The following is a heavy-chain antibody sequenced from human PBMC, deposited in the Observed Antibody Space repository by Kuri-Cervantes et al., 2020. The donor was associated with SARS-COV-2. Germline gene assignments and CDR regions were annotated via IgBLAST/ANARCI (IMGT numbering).Heavy chain of an antibody. CDR3: ARTSYGSAPY. Sequence: SETLSLTCTVSGYSISSGYYWGLIRQPPGKGLEWVGSIYHSGSTYYNPSLKSRVTTAVDTSKNQFPLKLSSVTAADTAVYYCARTSYGSAPYWGQGTLVSLL. CDR1: GYSISSGYY. CDR2: IYHSGST. D-gene: IGHD3-10*01. V-gene: IGHV4-38-2*02. J-gene: IGHJ4*02.